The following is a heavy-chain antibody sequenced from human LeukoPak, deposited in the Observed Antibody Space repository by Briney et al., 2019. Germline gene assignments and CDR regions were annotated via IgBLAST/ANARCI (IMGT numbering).Heavy chain of an antibody. V-gene: IGHV1-2*02. Sequence: ASVKVSCKASGYTFTGYYMHWVRQAPGQGLEWMGWINPNSGGTNYAQKFQGRVTMTRDTSISTAYMELSRLRFDDTAVYYCARGRLERSPEDYWGQGTLVTVSS. CDR2: INPNSGGT. J-gene: IGHJ4*02. CDR1: GYTFTGYY. CDR3: ARGRLERSPEDY. D-gene: IGHD1-1*01.